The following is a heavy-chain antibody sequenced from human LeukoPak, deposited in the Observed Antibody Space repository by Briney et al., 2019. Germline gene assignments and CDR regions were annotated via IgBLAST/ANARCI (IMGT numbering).Heavy chain of an antibody. CDR1: GYSISSGHH. J-gene: IGHJ6*04. D-gene: IGHD3-10*01. Sequence: PSETLSLTCNVSGYSISSGHHWGWIRRPPGKGLEWIGSIYHSGSIYYNPSLKSRVTISVDTSKNQFSLKLSSVTAADTAVYYCARRHRGFAMDVWGKGTTVTISS. CDR3: ARRHRGFAMDV. V-gene: IGHV4-38-2*02. CDR2: IYHSGSI.